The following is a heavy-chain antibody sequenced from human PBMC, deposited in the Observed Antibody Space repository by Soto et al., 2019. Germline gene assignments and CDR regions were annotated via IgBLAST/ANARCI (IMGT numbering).Heavy chain of an antibody. Sequence: PSETLSLTCTVSGGSISSYYWSWIRQPPGKGLEWIGYIYYSGSTNYNPSLKSRVTTSVDTSKNQFSLKLSSVTAADTAVYYCARAITGTTKGAFDIWGQGTMVTVSS. J-gene: IGHJ3*02. CDR3: ARAITGTTKGAFDI. CDR2: IYYSGST. CDR1: GGSISSYY. V-gene: IGHV4-59*08. D-gene: IGHD1-7*01.